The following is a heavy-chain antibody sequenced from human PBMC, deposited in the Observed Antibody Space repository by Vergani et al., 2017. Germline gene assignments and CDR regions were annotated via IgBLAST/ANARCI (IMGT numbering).Heavy chain of an antibody. CDR2: ISWNSGSI. CDR1: GFTFDDYA. D-gene: IGHD4-17*01. Sequence: EVQLVESGGGLVQPGRSLRLSCAASGFTFDDYAMHWVRQAPGKGLEWVSGISWNSGSIGYADSVKGRFTISRDNAKNSLYLQMNSLRAEDTALYYCAKCGDTIEIQLSPWFDPWGQGTLVTVYS. CDR3: AKCGDTIEIQLSPWFDP. V-gene: IGHV3-9*01. J-gene: IGHJ5*02.